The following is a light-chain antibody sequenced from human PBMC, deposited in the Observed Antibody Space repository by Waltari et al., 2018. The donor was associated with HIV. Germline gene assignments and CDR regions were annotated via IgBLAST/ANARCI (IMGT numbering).Light chain of an antibody. Sequence: EIVLTQSPGTLSLSPGERATLSCRASQNVSSSYLAWYQQKPGQAPRLLIYGASSRATGIPDRFSGSGSGTDFTLTISRLEPEDSAVYYCQQYGSSPYTFGQGTKLEIK. CDR3: QQYGSSPYT. CDR2: GAS. V-gene: IGKV3-20*01. J-gene: IGKJ2*01. CDR1: QNVSSSY.